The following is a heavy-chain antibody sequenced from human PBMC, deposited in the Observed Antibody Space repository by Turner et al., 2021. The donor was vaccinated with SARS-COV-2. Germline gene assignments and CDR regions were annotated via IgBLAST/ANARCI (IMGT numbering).Heavy chain of an antibody. J-gene: IGHJ4*02. CDR2: IRSTNFGGTT. Sequence: EVRVVESGGGLLQPGRSLRLSCTASGFTFGKYAMSWIRQAPGKGLEWVGFIRSTNFGGTTEYATSVRGRFNVSRDDSRTIAYLHMSSLKTEDTAVYYCARGRTGASYYFDYWGQGILVTVSS. CDR1: GFTFGKYA. V-gene: IGHV3-49*03. CDR3: ARGRTGASYYFDY. D-gene: IGHD7-27*01.